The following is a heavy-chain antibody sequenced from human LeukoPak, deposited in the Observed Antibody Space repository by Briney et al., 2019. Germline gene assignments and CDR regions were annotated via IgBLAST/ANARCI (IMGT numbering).Heavy chain of an antibody. Sequence: GGSLGLSCAASGFTFSSYSMNWVRQAPGKGLEWVSYIGTSVSTILYADSVKGRFTISRDNAKSSLYLQMNSLRDEDTAVYYGAGLYDYVWGNLFDLWGQGTLVTVSS. CDR1: GFTFSSYS. D-gene: IGHD3-10*02. CDR3: AGLYDYVWGNLFDL. J-gene: IGHJ4*02. V-gene: IGHV3-48*02. CDR2: IGTSVSTI.